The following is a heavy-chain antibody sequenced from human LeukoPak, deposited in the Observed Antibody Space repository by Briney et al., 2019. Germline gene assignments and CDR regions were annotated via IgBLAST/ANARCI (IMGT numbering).Heavy chain of an antibody. V-gene: IGHV1-18*01. D-gene: IGHD3-22*01. CDR1: GYTFTSYG. CDR2: ISAYNGNT. Sequence: ASVKVSCKASGYTFTSYGISWVRQAPGQGLEWVGWISAYNGNTNYAQKLQGRVTMTTDTSTSTAYMELRSLRSDDTAVYYCARTYYYDSSDNYWGQGTLVTVSS. CDR3: ARTYYYDSSDNY. J-gene: IGHJ4*02.